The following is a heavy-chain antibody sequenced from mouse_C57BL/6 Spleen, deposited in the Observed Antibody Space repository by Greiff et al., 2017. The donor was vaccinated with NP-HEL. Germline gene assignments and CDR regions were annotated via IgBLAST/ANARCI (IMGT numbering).Heavy chain of an antibody. V-gene: IGHV1-22*01. D-gene: IGHD2-4*01. CDR3: ARYKGPYYDYDWYFDV. J-gene: IGHJ1*03. Sequence: EVQLQQSGPELVKPGASVKMSCKASGYTFTDYNMHWVKQSHGKSLEWIGYINPNNGGTSYNQKFKGKATLTVNKSSSTAYMELRSLTSEDAAVYYCARYKGPYYDYDWYFDVWGTGTTVTVSS. CDR2: INPNNGGT. CDR1: GYTFTDYN.